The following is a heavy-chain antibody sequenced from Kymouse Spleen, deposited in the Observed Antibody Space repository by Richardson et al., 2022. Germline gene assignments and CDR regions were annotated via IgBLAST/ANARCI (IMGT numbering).Heavy chain of an antibody. CDR3: ARGGELGGFDY. CDR2: INHSGST. V-gene: IGHV4-34*01. D-gene: IGHD7-27*02. CDR1: GGSFSGYY. Sequence: QVQLQQWGAGLLKPSETLSLTCAVYGGSFSGYYWSWIRQPPGKGLEWIGEINHSGSTNYNPSLKSRVTISVDTSKNQFSLKLSSVTAADTAVYYCARGGELGGFDYWGQGTLVTVSS. J-gene: IGHJ4*02.